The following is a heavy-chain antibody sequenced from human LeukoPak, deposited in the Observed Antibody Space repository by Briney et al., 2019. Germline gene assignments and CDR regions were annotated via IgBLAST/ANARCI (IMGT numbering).Heavy chain of an antibody. CDR3: ARDLSQNSITMVRGVTYYFDY. D-gene: IGHD3-10*01. CDR1: GYTFTSYY. Sequence: ASVKVSCKASGYTFTSYYMHWVRQAPGQGLEWMGWINPNSGGTNYAQKFQGRVTMTRDTSISTAYMELSRLRSDDTAVYYCARDLSQNSITMVRGVTYYFDYWGQGTLVTVSS. CDR2: INPNSGGT. J-gene: IGHJ4*02. V-gene: IGHV1-2*02.